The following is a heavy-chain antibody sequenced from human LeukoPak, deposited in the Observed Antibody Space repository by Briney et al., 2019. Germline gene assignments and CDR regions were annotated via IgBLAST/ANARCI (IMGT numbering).Heavy chain of an antibody. J-gene: IGHJ4*02. CDR2: ISYDGSNK. D-gene: IGHD6-13*01. Sequence: PGGSLRLSCAASGFTFSSCGMHWVRQAPGKGLEWVAVISYDGSNKYYADSVKGRFTISRDNSKNTLYLQMNSLRAEDTAVYYCAKTARLRAAGTWREIDYWGQGTLVTVSS. V-gene: IGHV3-30*18. CDR3: AKTARLRAAGTWREIDY. CDR1: GFTFSSCG.